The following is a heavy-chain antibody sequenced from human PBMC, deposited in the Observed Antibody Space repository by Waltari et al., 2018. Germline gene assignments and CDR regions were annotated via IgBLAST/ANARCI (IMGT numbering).Heavy chain of an antibody. D-gene: IGHD6-13*01. V-gene: IGHV5-51*01. CDR2: IYPGDSET. Sequence: EVQLVQSGAEMKKPGESLRNSCKGSGYSFINYWVAWVRQMPGKGLEWMGTIYPGDSETRYSPSFQGQVTFSADKSISTAYLQWASLKASDTAIYYCARIWSSKNVSDPWGQGTLVTVSS. CDR3: ARIWSSKNVSDP. CDR1: GYSFINYW. J-gene: IGHJ5*02.